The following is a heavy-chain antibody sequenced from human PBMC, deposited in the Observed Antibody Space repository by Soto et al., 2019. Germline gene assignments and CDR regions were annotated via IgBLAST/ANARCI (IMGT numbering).Heavy chain of an antibody. CDR1: GFTISSYA. J-gene: IGHJ6*02. D-gene: IGHD3-9*01. CDR2: IIASAGST. Sequence: GGSMRLYCGASGFTISSYAMSWVRQAPGKGLEWVSAIIASAGSTYYAASVKGRFTISRDNSKNTLYLQMNSLRAEDTAVYYCARATFDRFKARRSLLVYGMDVWGQGTTVTVSS. CDR3: ARATFDRFKARRSLLVYGMDV. V-gene: IGHV3-23*01.